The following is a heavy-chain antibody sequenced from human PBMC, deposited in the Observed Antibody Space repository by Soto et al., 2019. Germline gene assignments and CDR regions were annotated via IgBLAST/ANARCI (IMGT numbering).Heavy chain of an antibody. Sequence: EVQLLESGGGLEPPGGSLRLSCVTSGFTFTSYGMSWVRQAPGKGLEWVSAISGSSDTYYPDSVKGRFTISRDNSRSTVNLQMNSLRAADTAVYYCATYGGDSGGYEYFQRWGHGCLVPVSS. J-gene: IGHJ1*01. CDR2: ISGSSDT. V-gene: IGHV3-23*01. CDR3: ATYGGDSGGYEYFQR. CDR1: GFTFTSYG. D-gene: IGHD2-21*02.